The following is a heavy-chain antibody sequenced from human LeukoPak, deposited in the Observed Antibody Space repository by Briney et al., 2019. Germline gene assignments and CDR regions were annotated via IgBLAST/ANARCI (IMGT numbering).Heavy chain of an antibody. CDR3: ARHGSNRGVFGY. Sequence: SETLSLTCAVYGGSFSSYYWSWIRQPPGKGLEWIGYIYYSGSTNYNPSLKSRVTISVDTSKNQFSLKLSSVTAADTAVYYCARHGSNRGVFGYWGQGTLVTVSS. CDR1: GGSFSSYY. J-gene: IGHJ4*02. CDR2: IYYSGST. V-gene: IGHV4-59*08. D-gene: IGHD2-2*03.